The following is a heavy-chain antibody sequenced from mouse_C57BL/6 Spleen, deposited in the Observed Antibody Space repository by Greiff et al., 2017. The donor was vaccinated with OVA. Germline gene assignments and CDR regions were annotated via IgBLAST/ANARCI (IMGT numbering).Heavy chain of an antibody. CDR2: INYDGSST. Sequence: EVMLVESEGGLVQPGSSMKLSCTASGFTFSDYYMAWVRQVPEKGLEWVANINYDGSSTYYLDSLKSRFIISRDNAKNILYLQMSSLKSEDTATYYCALYDWKAWCAYWGQGTLVTVSA. CDR3: ALYDWKAWCAY. CDR1: GFTFSDYY. J-gene: IGHJ3*01. V-gene: IGHV5-16*01. D-gene: IGHD2-3*01.